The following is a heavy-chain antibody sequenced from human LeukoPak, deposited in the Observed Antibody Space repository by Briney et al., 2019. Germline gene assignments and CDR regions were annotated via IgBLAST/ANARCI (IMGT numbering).Heavy chain of an antibody. CDR1: GFTFSSYG. J-gene: IGHJ3*02. Sequence: PGGSLRLFCAASGFTFSSYGMHWVRQAPGKGLEWVAVIWYDGSNKYYADSVKGRFTISRDNSKNTLYLQMNSLRAEDTAVYYCARGGYSYGHDAFDIWGQGTMVTVSS. V-gene: IGHV3-33*01. CDR3: ARGGYSYGHDAFDI. CDR2: IWYDGSNK. D-gene: IGHD5-18*01.